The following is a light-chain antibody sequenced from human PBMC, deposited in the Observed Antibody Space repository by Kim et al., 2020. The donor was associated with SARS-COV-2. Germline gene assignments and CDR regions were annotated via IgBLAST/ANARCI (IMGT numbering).Light chain of an antibody. J-gene: IGLJ1*01. CDR2: GNN. V-gene: IGLV3-19*01. Sequence: SSELTQDPAVSVALGQTVRITCQGDSLSSYYASWYQQKPGQAPALVFYGNNTRPSGIPDRFSGSTSGNTASLTITGAQAEDEADYYCNSRDSSGNHYVFGTGTKVTVL. CDR1: SLSSYY. CDR3: NSRDSSGNHYV.